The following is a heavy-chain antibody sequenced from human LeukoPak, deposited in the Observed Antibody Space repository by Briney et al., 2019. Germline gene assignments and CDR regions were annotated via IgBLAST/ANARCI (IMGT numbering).Heavy chain of an antibody. CDR1: GYTFTGYY. CDR3: ARVRGFWSGYYTGDYYYYYMDV. CDR2: INPNSGGT. V-gene: IGHV1-2*02. Sequence: EASVKVSCKASGYTFTGYYMHWVRPAPGQGLEWMGWINPNSGGTNYAQKFQGRVTMTRDTSISTAYMELSRLRSDDTAVYYCARVRGFWSGYYTGDYYYYYMDVWGKGTTVTVSS. J-gene: IGHJ6*03. D-gene: IGHD3-3*01.